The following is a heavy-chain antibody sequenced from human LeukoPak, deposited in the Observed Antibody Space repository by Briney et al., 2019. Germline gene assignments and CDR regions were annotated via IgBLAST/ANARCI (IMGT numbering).Heavy chain of an antibody. Sequence: ASVKVSCKASGYTFTSYAMHWVRQAPGQRLEWMGWINAGNGNTKYSQKFQGRVTITRDTSASTAYMELSSLRSEDTAVYYCARAELPYDFWSGPNSNFDYWGQGTLVTVSS. CDR3: ARAELPYDFWSGPNSNFDY. CDR2: INAGNGNT. CDR1: GYTFTSYA. V-gene: IGHV1-3*01. J-gene: IGHJ4*02. D-gene: IGHD3-3*01.